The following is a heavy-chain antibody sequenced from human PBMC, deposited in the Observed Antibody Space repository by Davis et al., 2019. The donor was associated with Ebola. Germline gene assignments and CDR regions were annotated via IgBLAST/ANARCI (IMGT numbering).Heavy chain of an antibody. CDR2: IIPIFGTA. J-gene: IGHJ6*02. CDR3: ARLGGDLYYYDMDV. CDR1: GYTFTSYD. V-gene: IGHV1-69*13. Sequence: SVKVSCKASGYTFTSYDINWVRQATGQGLGWMGGIIPIFGTANYAQKFQGRVTITADESTSTAYMELRSLRSDDTAVYYCARLGGDLYYYDMDVWGQGTTVTVSS. D-gene: IGHD2-21*02.